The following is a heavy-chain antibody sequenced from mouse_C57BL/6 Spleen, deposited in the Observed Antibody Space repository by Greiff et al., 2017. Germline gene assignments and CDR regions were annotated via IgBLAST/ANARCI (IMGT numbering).Heavy chain of an antibody. D-gene: IGHD1-1*01. CDR1: GYAFTNYL. CDR3: ARDGSSYVDD. V-gene: IGHV1-54*01. J-gene: IGHJ2*01. CDR2: INPGSGGT. Sequence: VQLQQSGAELVRPGTSVKVSCKASGYAFTNYLIEWVKQRPGQGLEWIGVINPGSGGTNYNEKFKGKATLTADKSSSTAYMQLSSLTSEDSAVYFCARDGSSYVDDWGQGTTLTVSS.